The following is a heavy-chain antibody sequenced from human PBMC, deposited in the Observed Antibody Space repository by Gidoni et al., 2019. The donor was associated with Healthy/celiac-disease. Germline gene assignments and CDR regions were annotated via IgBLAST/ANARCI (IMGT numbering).Heavy chain of an antibody. CDR1: GYTFTSYD. CDR2: MNPNSGNT. Sequence: QVTLVQSGAEVTKPGASVKVACTASGYTFTSYDINWVRQATGKGLEWMGWMNPNSGNTGYAQKFQGRVTMTRNTSISTAYMELSSLRSEDTAVYYCARAYGRLPDYWGQGTLVTVSS. D-gene: IGHD5-18*01. CDR3: ARAYGRLPDY. J-gene: IGHJ4*02. V-gene: IGHV1-8*01.